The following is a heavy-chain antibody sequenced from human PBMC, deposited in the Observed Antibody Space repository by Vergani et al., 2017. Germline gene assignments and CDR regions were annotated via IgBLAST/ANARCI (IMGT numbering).Heavy chain of an antibody. J-gene: IGHJ4*02. CDR1: GFTVSSNY. V-gene: IGHV3-66*02. CDR2: IYSGGSK. Sequence: EVQLVESGGGLVQPGGSLRLSCAASGFTVSSNYMSWVRQAPGKGLEWVSVIYSGGSKYYADSVKGRFTISRDKSKNTLYLQMNILRSGDTALYYCARDPGYGDYPTFDYWGQGTLVTVSS. CDR3: ARDPGYGDYPTFDY. D-gene: IGHD4-17*01.